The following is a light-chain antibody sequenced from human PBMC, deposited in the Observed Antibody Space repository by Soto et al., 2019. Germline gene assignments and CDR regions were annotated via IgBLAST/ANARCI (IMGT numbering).Light chain of an antibody. J-gene: IGKJ2*01. CDR3: QQYHNNPYT. Sequence: DIVMTQSPDSLAVSLGERATINCKASQSVLYSSNNKNYLAWYQQKPGQPPKLVIYWASTRESGVPDRFSGSGSGTDFTLTVSSMPAADVALYYCQQYHNNPYTFGQGTKVDIK. CDR1: QSVLYSSNNKNY. CDR2: WAS. V-gene: IGKV4-1*01.